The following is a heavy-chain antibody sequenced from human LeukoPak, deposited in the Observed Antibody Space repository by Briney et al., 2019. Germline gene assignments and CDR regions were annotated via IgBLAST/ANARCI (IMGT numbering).Heavy chain of an antibody. CDR1: GFTFSSYG. CDR2: ISYDGSNK. CDR3: AKDLRGYGGAPFDY. J-gene: IGHJ4*02. Sequence: GGSLRLSCAASGFTFSSYGMHWVRQAPGKGLEWVAVISYDGSNKYYADSVKGRFTISRDNSKNTLYLQMNSLRAEDTAVYYCAKDLRGYGGAPFDYWGQGTLVTVSS. D-gene: IGHD4-23*01. V-gene: IGHV3-30*18.